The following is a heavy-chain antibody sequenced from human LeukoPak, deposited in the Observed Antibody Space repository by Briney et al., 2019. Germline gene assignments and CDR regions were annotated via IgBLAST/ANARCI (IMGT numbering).Heavy chain of an antibody. CDR3: ARTTEGGYTYDYFYYYYMDV. J-gene: IGHJ6*03. CDR2: IYYSGRT. V-gene: IGHV4-59*01. CDR1: GDSISSYY. Sequence: PSETLSLTCNVSGDSISSYYWSWIRQPPGKGLEWIGYIYYSGRTNYNPSLKSRVTISVDSSKNQFSLKLSSVTAADTAVYYCARTTEGGYTYDYFYYYYMDVWGKGTTVTISS. D-gene: IGHD5-18*01.